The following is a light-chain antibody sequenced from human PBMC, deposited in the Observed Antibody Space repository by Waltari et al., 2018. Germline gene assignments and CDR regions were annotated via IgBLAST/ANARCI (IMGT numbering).Light chain of an antibody. Sequence: DIQMTQSPSTLSAYVGDRVTLFCRASQSISSWLAWYQQRPGEAPNLLIYNVSNLETEVPSRFRGSGSGTLFTLTISSLQSDDFATYYCQQYSTYPWTFGQGTKVEI. CDR3: QQYSTYPWT. J-gene: IGKJ1*01. V-gene: IGKV1-5*03. CDR2: NVS. CDR1: QSISSW.